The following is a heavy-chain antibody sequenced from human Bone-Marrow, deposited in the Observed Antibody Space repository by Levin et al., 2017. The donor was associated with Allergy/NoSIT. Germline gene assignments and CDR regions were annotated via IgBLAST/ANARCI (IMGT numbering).Heavy chain of an antibody. D-gene: IGHD1-26*01. CDR3: ARTPANGRGGWFGP. CDR1: GFSLSTSEMR. CDR2: IDWDDDE. V-gene: IGHV2-70*04. J-gene: IGHJ5*02. Sequence: SGPTLVKPTQTLTLTCTFSGFSLSTSEMRVSWLRQPPGKALEWLARIDWDDDEFYTTSLRTRLTISKDTSKNQVFLTMTNMDPVDTATYYCARTPANGRGGWFGPWGQGTLVTVSS.